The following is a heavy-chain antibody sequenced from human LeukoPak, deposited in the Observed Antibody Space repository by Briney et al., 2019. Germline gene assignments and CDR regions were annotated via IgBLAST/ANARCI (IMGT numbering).Heavy chain of an antibody. CDR1: GGSISSYY. J-gene: IGHJ4*02. CDR2: IYYSGST. D-gene: IGHD3-3*01. V-gene: IGHV4-59*01. Sequence: SETLSLSCTASGGSISSYYWSWIRQPPGKGLEWIGYIYYSGSTNYNPSLKGRVTISVDTSKNQFSLKLSSVTAADTAVYYCARARKLYDFWSGYYGEYYFDYWGQGTLVTVSS. CDR3: ARARKLYDFWSGYYGEYYFDY.